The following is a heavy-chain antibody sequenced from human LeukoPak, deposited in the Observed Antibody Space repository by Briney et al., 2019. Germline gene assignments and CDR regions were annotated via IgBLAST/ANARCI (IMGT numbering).Heavy chain of an antibody. CDR2: IYYSGST. J-gene: IGHJ4*02. Sequence: PSETLSLTCTVSGGSISSGDYYWSWIRQPPGKGLEWIGYIYYSGSTCYNPSLKSRVTISVDTSKNQFSLKLSSVTAADTAVYYCARDPKPTIFGVASFDYWGQGTLVTVSS. D-gene: IGHD3-3*01. V-gene: IGHV4-30-4*08. CDR1: GGSISSGDYY. CDR3: ARDPKPTIFGVASFDY.